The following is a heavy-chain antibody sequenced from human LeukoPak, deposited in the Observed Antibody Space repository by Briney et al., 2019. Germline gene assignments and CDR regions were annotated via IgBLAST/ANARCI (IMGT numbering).Heavy chain of an antibody. CDR2: INPKSGGT. Sequence: ASVKVSCKASGYTFIGYYMHWVRQAPGQGLEWMGWINPKSGGTKYAQKFQGRGTMTRDTSISTAYMELSSLRSEDTAVYYCATGDNSYGYSSGYWGQGTLVTVSS. D-gene: IGHD5-18*01. V-gene: IGHV1-2*02. CDR3: ATGDNSYGYSSGY. J-gene: IGHJ4*02. CDR1: GYTFIGYY.